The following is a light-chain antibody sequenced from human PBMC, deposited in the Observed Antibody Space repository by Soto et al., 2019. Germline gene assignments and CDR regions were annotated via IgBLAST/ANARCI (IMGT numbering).Light chain of an antibody. CDR2: GAS. V-gene: IGKV3-20*01. CDR1: QSVSSSQ. CDR3: QQYGSSPIT. J-gene: IGKJ5*01. Sequence: IVLTPSPGTLSLSPCERAALSRSASQSVSSSQLAWYQQKPGQAPRLLMYGASSRATGIPDRLSGSGSGTDFTLTISRLEPEDFAVYYCQQYGSSPITFGQGTRLEIK.